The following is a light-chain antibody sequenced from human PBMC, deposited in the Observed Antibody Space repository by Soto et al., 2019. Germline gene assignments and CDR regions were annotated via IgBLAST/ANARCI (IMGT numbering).Light chain of an antibody. V-gene: IGKV3-20*01. CDR1: QSVSSSY. CDR3: QQYGSSRT. Sequence: EIVLTQSPGTLPLSPGERATLSCRASQSVSSSYLAWYQQKPGQAHRLLIYGASSRATGIPDRFSGSGSGTDFTLNISRLEPEDFAVYYCQQYGSSRTFGQGTKVEIK. J-gene: IGKJ1*01. CDR2: GAS.